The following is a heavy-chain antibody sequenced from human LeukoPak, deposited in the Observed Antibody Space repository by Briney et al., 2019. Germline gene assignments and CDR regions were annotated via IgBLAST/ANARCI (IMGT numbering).Heavy chain of an antibody. CDR3: AREVYSSGWSSFDY. CDR1: GFTFSSYW. J-gene: IGHJ4*02. Sequence: GGSLRLSCAASGFTFSSYWMHWVRQAPGKGLVWVSRINSDGSRIIHADSVKGRFTISRDNAKNTLYLQMNSLRAEDTAVYYCAREVYSSGWSSFDYWGQGTLVTVSS. V-gene: IGHV3-74*01. D-gene: IGHD6-19*01. CDR2: INSDGSRI.